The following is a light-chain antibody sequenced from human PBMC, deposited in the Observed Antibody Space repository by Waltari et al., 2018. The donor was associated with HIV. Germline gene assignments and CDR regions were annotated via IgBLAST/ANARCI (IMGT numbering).Light chain of an antibody. V-gene: IGLV3-25*03. Sequence: SYELTQPPSVSVSPGQTARITCSGDALPNQYAYWYQQKPGQAPVLMIYKDSQRHSGIPERFSGSTSGTTVTLTISGVQAEDEADYYCQSADISDYYLVLFGGGTKLTVL. CDR1: ALPNQY. CDR3: QSADISDYYLVL. J-gene: IGLJ3*02. CDR2: KDS.